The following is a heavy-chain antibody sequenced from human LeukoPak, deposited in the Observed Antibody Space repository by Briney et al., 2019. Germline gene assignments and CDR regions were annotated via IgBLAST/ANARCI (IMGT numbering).Heavy chain of an antibody. CDR3: ARLSVYGMDI. CDR2: ISGSGGST. CDR1: GGSISSYY. Sequence: PSETLSLTCTVSGGSISSYYWGWIRQAPGKGLEWVSAISGSGGSTYYADSVKGRFTISRDNSKNTLYLQMNSLRAEDTAVYYCARLSVYGMDIWGQGTTVTVSS. D-gene: IGHD2-21*01. J-gene: IGHJ6*02. V-gene: IGHV3-23*01.